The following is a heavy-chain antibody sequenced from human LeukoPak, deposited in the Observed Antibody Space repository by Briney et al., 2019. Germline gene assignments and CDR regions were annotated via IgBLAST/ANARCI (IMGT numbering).Heavy chain of an antibody. CDR3: ARGRSAYNFDY. Sequence: WVRQHPGKGLEWIGYIYYSGSTQYNPSLKSRVTITVDTSKNQFSLKLSSVTAADTAIYYCARGRSAYNFDYWGQGTLVTVSS. V-gene: IGHV4-31*02. D-gene: IGHD1-1*01. J-gene: IGHJ4*02. CDR2: IYYSGST.